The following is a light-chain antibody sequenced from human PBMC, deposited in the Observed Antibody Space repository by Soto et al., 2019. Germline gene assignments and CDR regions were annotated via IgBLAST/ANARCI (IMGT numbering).Light chain of an antibody. V-gene: IGLV2-8*01. CDR1: SSDTGDYNY. J-gene: IGLJ1*01. Sequence: SVLTQPTSASASPKLSVTISFCANSSDTGDYNYVSWYQQHPGKAPKLMIYEVSKRPSGVPDRFSGSKSGNTASLTVSGLQAEDEADYYCSSYAGSDNYVFGTGTKVTVL. CDR2: EVS. CDR3: SSYAGSDNYV.